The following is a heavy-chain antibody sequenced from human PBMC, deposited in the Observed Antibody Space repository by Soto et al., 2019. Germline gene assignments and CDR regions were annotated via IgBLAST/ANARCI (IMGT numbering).Heavy chain of an antibody. D-gene: IGHD1-1*01. CDR1: GGSFSGYY. CDR2: INHSGST. Sequence: SETLSLTCAVYGGSFSGYYWSWIRQPPGKGLEWIGEINHSGSTNYNPSLKSRVTISVDTSKNQFSLKLSSVTAADTAVYYCVRDGTKTLRDWFDPWGQGISVTVSS. V-gene: IGHV4-34*01. J-gene: IGHJ5*02. CDR3: VRDGTKTLRDWFDP.